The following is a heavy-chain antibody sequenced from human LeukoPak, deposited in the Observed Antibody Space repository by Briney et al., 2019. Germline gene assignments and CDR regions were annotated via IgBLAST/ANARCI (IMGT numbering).Heavy chain of an antibody. Sequence: GGSLRLSCAASGFTFSSYSMNWVRQAPGKGLEWVAFIRYDGSNKYYADSVKGRFTISRDNSKNTLYLQMNSLRAEDTALYYCARDGGKSREVDYWGQGTLVTVSS. CDR1: GFTFSSYS. D-gene: IGHD2-15*01. CDR2: IRYDGSNK. V-gene: IGHV3-30*02. CDR3: ARDGGKSREVDY. J-gene: IGHJ4*02.